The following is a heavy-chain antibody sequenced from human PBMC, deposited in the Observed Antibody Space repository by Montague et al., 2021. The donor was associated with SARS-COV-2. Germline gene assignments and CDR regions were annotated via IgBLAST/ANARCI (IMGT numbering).Heavy chain of an antibody. CDR2: IYISGST. V-gene: IGHV4-61*02. CDR1: GGSLSSGSYY. CDR3: ARTVVVPAAMSRYYGMDV. Sequence: TLSLTCSVSGGSLSSGSYYWSWIRQPAGKGLEWIGRIYISGSTNYNPSLKSRVTMSVDTSKNQFSLKLSSVTAADTAVYYCARTVVVPAAMSRYYGMDVWGQGTSVTVSS. D-gene: IGHD2-2*01. J-gene: IGHJ6*02.